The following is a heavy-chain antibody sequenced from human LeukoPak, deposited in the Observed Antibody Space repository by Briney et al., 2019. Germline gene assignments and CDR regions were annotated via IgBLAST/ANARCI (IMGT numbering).Heavy chain of an antibody. V-gene: IGHV1-3*04. CDR2: INTGNGNT. CDR3: ARVPLSDASGHYYPH. Sequence: ASVKVSCKTSGYTFTNYGMHWVRQAPRQSLEWRGWINTGNGNTKSSQKFQDRVTLTRDTSASTAYMELNSLGSEDTAVYYCARVPLSDASGHYYPHWGQGTLVTVSS. J-gene: IGHJ1*01. D-gene: IGHD3-22*01. CDR1: GYTFTNYG.